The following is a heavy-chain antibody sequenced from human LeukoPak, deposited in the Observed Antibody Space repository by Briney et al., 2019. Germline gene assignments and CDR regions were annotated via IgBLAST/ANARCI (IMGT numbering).Heavy chain of an antibody. D-gene: IGHD6-13*01. CDR3: ARLVAAALDC. J-gene: IGHJ4*02. Sequence: TGGSLRLSCAASGFTFSSYSMNWVRQAPGKGLEWVSSISSSSSYIYYADSVKGRFTISRDNAKNSLYLQMNSLRAEDTAVYYCARLVAAALDCWGQGTLVTVSS. CDR1: GFTFSSYS. CDR2: ISSSSSYI. V-gene: IGHV3-21*01.